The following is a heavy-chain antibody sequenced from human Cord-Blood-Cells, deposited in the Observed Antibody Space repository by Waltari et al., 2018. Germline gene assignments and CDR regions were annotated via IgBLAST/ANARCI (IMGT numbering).Heavy chain of an antibody. CDR3: AKDIGYSYGYQFGVFDY. V-gene: IGHV3-9*01. J-gene: IGHJ4*02. CDR1: GFTFDDYA. D-gene: IGHD5-18*01. Sequence: EVQLVESGGGLVQPGRSLRLSCAASGFTFDDYAMHWVRQAPGKGLAWVSGISWNSGSIGYADSVKGRFTISRDNAKNSLYLQMNSLRAEDTALYYCAKDIGYSYGYQFGVFDYWGQGTLVTVSS. CDR2: ISWNSGSI.